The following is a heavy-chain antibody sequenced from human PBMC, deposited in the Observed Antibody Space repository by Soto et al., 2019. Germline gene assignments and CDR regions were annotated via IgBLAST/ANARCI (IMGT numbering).Heavy chain of an antibody. CDR3: ARDSSGFDY. CDR2: IYYSGST. V-gene: IGHV4-39*02. D-gene: IGHD6-19*01. J-gene: IGHJ4*02. CDR1: GGSISSSSYY. Sequence: SQTLSLTCTVSGGSISSSSYYWGWIRQPPGKGLEWIGSIYYSGSTYYNPSLKSRVTISVDTSKNQFSLKLSSVTAADTAVYYCARDSSGFDYWGQGTLVTVSS.